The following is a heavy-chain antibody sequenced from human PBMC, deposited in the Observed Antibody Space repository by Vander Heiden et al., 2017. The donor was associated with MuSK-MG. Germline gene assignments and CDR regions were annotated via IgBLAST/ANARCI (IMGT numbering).Heavy chain of an antibody. Sequence: QVQLVQSGAEVKKPGSSVKVSCKASGGTFSSYAISWVRQAPGQGLEWMGGIIPIFGIANYAQKFQGRVTITADKSTSTAYMELSSLRSEDTAVYYCARGFTDWRIVGATTGGMDVWGQGTTVTVSS. D-gene: IGHD1-26*01. CDR2: IIPIFGIA. CDR1: GGTFSSYA. J-gene: IGHJ6*02. CDR3: ARGFTDWRIVGATTGGMDV. V-gene: IGHV1-69*17.